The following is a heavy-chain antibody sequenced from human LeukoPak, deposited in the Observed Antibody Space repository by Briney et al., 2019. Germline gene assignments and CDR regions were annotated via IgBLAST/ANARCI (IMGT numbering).Heavy chain of an antibody. Sequence: SETLFLTCAVYGGSFSGYYWSWIRQPPGKGLEWIGEINHSGSTNYNPSLKSRVTISVDTSKNQFSLKPSSVTAADTAVYYCARGPRYYDILTGFHPYYYYGMDVWGQGTTVTVSS. CDR3: ARGPRYYDILTGFHPYYYYGMDV. CDR2: INHSGST. CDR1: GGSFSGYY. J-gene: IGHJ6*02. V-gene: IGHV4-34*01. D-gene: IGHD3-9*01.